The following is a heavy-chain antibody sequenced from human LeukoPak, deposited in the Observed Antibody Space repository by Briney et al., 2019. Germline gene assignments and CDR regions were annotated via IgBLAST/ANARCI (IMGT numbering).Heavy chain of an antibody. J-gene: IGHJ4*02. Sequence: PGGSLRLSCAASGFTFSSYAMHWVRQAPGKGLEWVSYISSSGSTMYYADSLKGRITLSRDNAKNSLDLQMNSLRAENTAIYYCARVLAGATYFDYWGQGTLVTVSS. CDR1: GFTFSSYA. CDR2: ISSSGSTM. CDR3: ARVLAGATYFDY. V-gene: IGHV3-48*03. D-gene: IGHD1-26*01.